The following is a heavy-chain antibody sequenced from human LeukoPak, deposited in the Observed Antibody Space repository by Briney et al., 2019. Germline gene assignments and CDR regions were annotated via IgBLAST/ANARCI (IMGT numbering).Heavy chain of an antibody. V-gene: IGHV4-59*01. CDR2: IYYNGST. J-gene: IGHJ5*02. D-gene: IGHD2-2*01. Sequence: PSETLSLTCTVSGGSISSYYWSWIRQPPGKGLEWIGYIYYNGSTNYNPSLKSRVTKSVDTSKNQFSLKLSSVTAADTAVYYCARDVGYCSSTSCYNWFDPWGQGTLVTVSS. CDR1: GGSISSYY. CDR3: ARDVGYCSSTSCYNWFDP.